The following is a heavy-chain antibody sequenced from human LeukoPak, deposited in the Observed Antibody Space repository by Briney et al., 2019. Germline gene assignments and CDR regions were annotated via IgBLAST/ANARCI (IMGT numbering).Heavy chain of an antibody. CDR2: ISGYNGNT. D-gene: IGHD3-10*01. CDR3: ARDKLWFGDPSGY. Sequence: ASVKVSCKASDYTFTSYGISWVRQAPGQGLEWMGWISGYNGNTHYAQNLQGRVTMTTDTSASTAYMELRSLRSDDTAVYYCARDKLWFGDPSGYWGQGTLVTVSS. CDR1: DYTFTSYG. J-gene: IGHJ4*02. V-gene: IGHV1-18*01.